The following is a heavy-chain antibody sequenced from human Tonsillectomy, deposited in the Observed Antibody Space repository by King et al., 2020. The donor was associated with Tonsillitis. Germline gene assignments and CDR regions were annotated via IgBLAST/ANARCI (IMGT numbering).Heavy chain of an antibody. CDR3: ARLTLTIFYFYYMDV. Sequence: QLQESGPGLVKPSETLSLTCTVSGGSISSSTYYLGWVRQPPGKWLEWIGSIDYGGITHYNPSLKSRVTISVDTSTIQFALKLSSVTAADTAVYYCARLTLTIFYFYYMDVWGKGTTVTVSS. D-gene: IGHD4-11*01. V-gene: IGHV4-39*01. J-gene: IGHJ6*03. CDR2: IDYGGIT. CDR1: GGSISSSTYY.